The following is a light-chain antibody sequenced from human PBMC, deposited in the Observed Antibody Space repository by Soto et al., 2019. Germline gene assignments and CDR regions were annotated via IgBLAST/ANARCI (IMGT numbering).Light chain of an antibody. CDR3: SSYSSSSIWV. J-gene: IGLJ3*02. CDR1: SSDVGGYDY. CDR2: EVS. V-gene: IGLV2-14*01. Sequence: QSALTQPASVSGSPGQSITLSCTGTSSDVGGYDYVSWYQQHPGKAPKLIISEVSNRPSGVSNRCSGSKSGNTASLTISGLQAEYEADYYCSSYSSSSIWVFGGGTKLTVL.